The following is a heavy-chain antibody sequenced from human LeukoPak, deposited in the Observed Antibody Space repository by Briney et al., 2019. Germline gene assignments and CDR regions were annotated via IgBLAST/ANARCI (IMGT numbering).Heavy chain of an antibody. D-gene: IGHD6-13*01. CDR2: ISGSGGST. Sequence: GGSLRLSCAASGFTFSSYAMSWVRQAPGKGLEWVSAISGSGGSTYYVDSVKGRFTISRDNSKNTLYLQMNSLRAEDTAVYYCAQRGRGAAAAFDYWGQGTLVTVSS. J-gene: IGHJ4*02. CDR1: GFTFSSYA. V-gene: IGHV3-23*01. CDR3: AQRGRGAAAAFDY.